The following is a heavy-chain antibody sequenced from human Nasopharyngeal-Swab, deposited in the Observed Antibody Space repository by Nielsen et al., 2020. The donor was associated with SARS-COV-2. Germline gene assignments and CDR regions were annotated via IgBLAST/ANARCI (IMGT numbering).Heavy chain of an antibody. CDR3: ARLDPYSSRDDY. CDR2: IYYSGSA. J-gene: IGHJ4*02. Sequence: WIRQPPGKGLEWIGSIYYSGSAYYNPSLKSRVTISVDTSKNQFSLKLSSVTAADTAVYYCARLDPYSSRDDYWGQGTLVTDSS. V-gene: IGHV4-39*01. D-gene: IGHD6-13*01.